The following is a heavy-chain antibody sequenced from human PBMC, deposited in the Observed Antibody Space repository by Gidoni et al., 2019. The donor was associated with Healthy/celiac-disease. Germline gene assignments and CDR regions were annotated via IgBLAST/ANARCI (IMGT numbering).Heavy chain of an antibody. Sequence: QVQLQESGPGLVKPSETLSLTCTVSGGSISSYYWSWIRQPPGKGLEWIGYIYYSGSTNYNPSLKSRVTISVDTSKNQFSLKLSSVTAADTAVYYCARSLGADYYGSAELSWFDPWGQGTLVTVSS. CDR1: GGSISSYY. CDR2: IYYSGST. V-gene: IGHV4-59*01. CDR3: ARSLGADYYGSAELSWFDP. D-gene: IGHD3-10*01. J-gene: IGHJ5*02.